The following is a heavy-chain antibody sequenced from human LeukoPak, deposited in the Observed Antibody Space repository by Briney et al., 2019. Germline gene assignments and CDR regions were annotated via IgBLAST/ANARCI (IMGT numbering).Heavy chain of an antibody. CDR3: ARGPRPLLGYCSSTSCYMFRTNWFDP. J-gene: IGHJ5*02. D-gene: IGHD2-2*02. CDR1: RGTFSSYA. CDR2: IITICGTA. Sequence: SSEQVSCKASRGTFSSYAISCVRQAPGQGLECMGGIITICGTAKYAQKFQGRVTITADESTGTAYMELSSLRSEDTAVYYCARGPRPLLGYCSSTSCYMFRTNWFDPWGQGTLVTVSS. V-gene: IGHV1-69*01.